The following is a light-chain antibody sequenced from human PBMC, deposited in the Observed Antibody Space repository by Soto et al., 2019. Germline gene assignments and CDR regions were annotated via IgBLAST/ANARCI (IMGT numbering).Light chain of an antibody. CDR1: SSDVGGYNY. CDR2: DVN. Sequence: QSVLTQPASVSGSPGQSITISCAGSSSDVGGYNYVSWYQQHPGKAPKLMIYDVNNRPSGVSNHFSGSKSGNTASLTISGVQAEDEADYYCTSYTSSSSYVFGTGTKVTVL. J-gene: IGLJ1*01. V-gene: IGLV2-14*03. CDR3: TSYTSSSSYV.